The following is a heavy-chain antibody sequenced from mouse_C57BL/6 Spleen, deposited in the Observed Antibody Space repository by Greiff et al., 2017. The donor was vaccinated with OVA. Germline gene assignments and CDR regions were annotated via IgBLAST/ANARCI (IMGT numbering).Heavy chain of an antibody. CDR2: IYPGDGDT. Sequence: QVQLQQSGPELVKPGASVKISCKASGYAFSSSWMNWVKQRPGKGLEWIGRIYPGDGDTNYNGKFKGKATLTADKSSSTAYMHLSSLTSEDAAVYFCATSGDYGSSPVYYFDYWGQGTTLTVSS. V-gene: IGHV1-82*01. D-gene: IGHD1-1*01. CDR3: ATSGDYGSSPVYYFDY. CDR1: GYAFSSSW. J-gene: IGHJ2*01.